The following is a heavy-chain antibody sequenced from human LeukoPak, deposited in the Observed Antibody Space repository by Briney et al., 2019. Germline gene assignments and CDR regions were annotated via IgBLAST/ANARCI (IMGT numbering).Heavy chain of an antibody. CDR2: IYYSGST. J-gene: IGHJ4*02. Sequence: SETLSLTCTVSGGSVSSGSYYWSWIRQPPGKGLEWIGYIYYSGSTNYNPSLKSRVTISVDTSKNQFSLKLSSVTAADTAVYYCAGELWRPDTAMAFDCWGQGTLVTVSS. CDR3: AGELWRPDTAMAFDC. CDR1: GGSVSSGSYY. V-gene: IGHV4-61*01. D-gene: IGHD5-18*01.